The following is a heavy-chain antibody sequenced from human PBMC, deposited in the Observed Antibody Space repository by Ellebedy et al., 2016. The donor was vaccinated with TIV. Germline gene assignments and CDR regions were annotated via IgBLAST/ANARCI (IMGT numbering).Heavy chain of an antibody. Sequence: GESLKISCAASGFTFSSYAMGWVRQAPGKGLEWVAFTRYDGSNKYYADSLKGRFTISRDNSKNTLYLQMNSLRAEDTAVYYCTTAYSGYDWVDYWGQGTLVTVSS. J-gene: IGHJ4*02. CDR1: GFTFSSYA. CDR3: TTAYSGYDWVDY. V-gene: IGHV3-30*02. CDR2: TRYDGSNK. D-gene: IGHD5-12*01.